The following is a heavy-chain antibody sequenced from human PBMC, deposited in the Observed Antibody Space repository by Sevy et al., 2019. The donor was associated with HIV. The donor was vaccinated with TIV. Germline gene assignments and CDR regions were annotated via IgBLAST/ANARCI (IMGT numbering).Heavy chain of an antibody. CDR3: ARERILRYFDWLTKHYYYMDV. CDR2: IIPIFGTA. CDR1: GGTFSSYA. Sequence: ASVKVSCKASGGTFSSYAISWVRQAPGQGLEWMGRIIPIFGTANYAQKFQGRVTITADESTSTAYVELSSLRSEDTAVYYCARERILRYFDWLTKHYYYMDVWGKGTTVTVSS. D-gene: IGHD3-9*01. V-gene: IGHV1-69*13. J-gene: IGHJ6*03.